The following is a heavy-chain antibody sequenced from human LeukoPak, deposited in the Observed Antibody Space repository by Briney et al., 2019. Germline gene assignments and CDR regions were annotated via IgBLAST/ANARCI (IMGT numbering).Heavy chain of an antibody. CDR1: GYTFTRYG. Sequence: ASVKVSCKASGYTFTRYGISWVRRAPGQGLEWMGWISGYNGNIRYAQKLQGRVTMTTDTSTSIAYMELRSLRSDDTAVYYCARDCSGGSCYDGVDYWGQGTLVTVSS. D-gene: IGHD2-15*01. V-gene: IGHV1-18*01. J-gene: IGHJ4*02. CDR3: ARDCSGGSCYDGVDY. CDR2: ISGYNGNI.